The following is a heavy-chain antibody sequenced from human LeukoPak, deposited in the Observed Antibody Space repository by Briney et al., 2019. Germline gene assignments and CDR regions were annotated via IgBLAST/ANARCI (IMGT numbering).Heavy chain of an antibody. CDR3: ARVGGYDAFDI. CDR2: ISSSSSYI. Sequence: PGRSLRLSCAASGFTFSSYSMNWVRQAPGKGLEWVSSISSSSSYIYYADSVKGRFTISRDNAKNSLYLQMNSLRAEDTAVYCCARVGGYDAFDIWGQGTMVTVSS. CDR1: GFTFSSYS. V-gene: IGHV3-21*01. D-gene: IGHD5-12*01. J-gene: IGHJ3*02.